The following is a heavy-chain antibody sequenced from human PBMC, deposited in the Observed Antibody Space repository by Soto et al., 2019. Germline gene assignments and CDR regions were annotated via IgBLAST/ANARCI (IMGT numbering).Heavy chain of an antibody. D-gene: IGHD1-26*01. CDR2: IIPICGTA. CDR3: ARDGGRHAGGIDY. J-gene: IGHJ4*02. Sequence: QVQLVQSGAEVKKPGSSVKVSCKASGGTFSSYSINWVRQAPGQGLEWMAEIIPICGTANYAPKVQGRVTITADESTSTAHMELSSLRSEDTAVYYCARDGGRHAGGIDYWGQGTLVTVSS. CDR1: GGTFSSYS. V-gene: IGHV1-69*01.